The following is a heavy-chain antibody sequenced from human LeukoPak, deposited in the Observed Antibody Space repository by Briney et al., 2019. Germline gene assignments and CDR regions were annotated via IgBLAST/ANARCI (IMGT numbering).Heavy chain of an antibody. J-gene: IGHJ3*02. CDR2: IYCSGST. D-gene: IGHD3-3*01. CDR3: ASMYYDFWSGSWPDAFDI. Sequence: SETLSLTCTVSGGSISSYYWSWIRQPPGKGLEWIGYIYCSGSTNYNPSLKSRVTISVDTSKNQFSLKLSSATAPDTAMYYCASMYYDFWSGSWPDAFDIWGQGTLVSVSS. V-gene: IGHV4-59*08. CDR1: GGSISSYY.